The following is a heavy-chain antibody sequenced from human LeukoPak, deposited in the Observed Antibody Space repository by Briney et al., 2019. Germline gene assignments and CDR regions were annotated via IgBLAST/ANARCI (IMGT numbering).Heavy chain of an antibody. J-gene: IGHJ4*02. Sequence: SETLSLTCTVSGYSISSGYYWGWIRQPPGKGLEWIGSIYHSGSTYYNPSLKSRVTISVDTSKNQFSLKLSSVTAADTAVYYCASRAVTTKLYYFDYWGQGTLVTVSS. CDR2: IYHSGST. D-gene: IGHD4-17*01. V-gene: IGHV4-38-2*02. CDR3: ASRAVTTKLYYFDY. CDR1: GYSISSGYY.